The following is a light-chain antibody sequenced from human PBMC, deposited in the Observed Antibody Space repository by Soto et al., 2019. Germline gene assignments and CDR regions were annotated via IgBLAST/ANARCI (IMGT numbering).Light chain of an antibody. CDR3: SSFASSTTLV. J-gene: IGLJ1*01. V-gene: IGLV2-14*01. Sequence: QSALTQPASVSGSPGRSITISCTGTSSDVGGYNYVSWYQQHPGKAPKLMIYEVSNRPSGISNRFSGSKSGNTASLTISGLRAEDEADYYCSSFASSTTLVFGTGTQLTVL. CDR1: SSDVGGYNY. CDR2: EVS.